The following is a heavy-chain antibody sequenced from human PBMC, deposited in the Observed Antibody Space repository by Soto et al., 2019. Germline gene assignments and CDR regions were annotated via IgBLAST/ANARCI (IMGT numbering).Heavy chain of an antibody. J-gene: IGHJ6*02. D-gene: IGHD2-21*02. CDR2: IYYSGST. CDR3: ARVCGGDCHYGMDV. CDR1: GCSISSGGYY. Sequence: QVQLQESGPGLVKPSQTLSLTCTVSGCSISSGGYYWSWIRQHPVKGLEWIGYIYYSGSTYYNPSLKSRVTISVDTSKNQFSLKLSSVTAADTAVYYCARVCGGDCHYGMDVWGQGTTVTVSS. V-gene: IGHV4-31*03.